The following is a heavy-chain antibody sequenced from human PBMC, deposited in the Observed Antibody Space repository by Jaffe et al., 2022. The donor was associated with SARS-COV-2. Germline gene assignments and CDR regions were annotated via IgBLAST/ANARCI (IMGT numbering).Heavy chain of an antibody. Sequence: EVQLVESGGGLVQPGGSLRLSCAASGFTFTSFAMNWVRQAPGKGLEWVSYISSSSSSIYYADSVKGRFTISRDNAKNSLYLQMNSLSAEDTAVYYCARDHVVGATYRFDYWGQGTLVTVSS. CDR3: ARDHVVGATYRFDY. D-gene: IGHD1-26*01. J-gene: IGHJ4*02. CDR2: ISSSSSSI. CDR1: GFTFTSFA. V-gene: IGHV3-48*01.